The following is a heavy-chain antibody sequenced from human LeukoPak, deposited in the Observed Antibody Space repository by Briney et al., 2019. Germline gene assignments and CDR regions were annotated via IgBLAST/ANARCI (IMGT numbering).Heavy chain of an antibody. J-gene: IGHJ4*02. Sequence: GGSLRLSCAASGFTFSRYGMSWVRQTPGKGLEWVSVIRGSGVYTLYADSVKGRLTISRDNSKNTLYLQMNSLRAEDTAIYFCATKTSGTYGYFEYWGQGTLVTVSS. CDR2: IRGSGVYT. CDR3: ATKTSGTYGYFEY. V-gene: IGHV3-23*01. CDR1: GFTFSRYG. D-gene: IGHD1-26*01.